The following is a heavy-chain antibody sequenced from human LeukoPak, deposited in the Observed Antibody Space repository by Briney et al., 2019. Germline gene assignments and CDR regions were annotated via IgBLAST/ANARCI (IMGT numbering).Heavy chain of an antibody. Sequence: AGSLRLSCAASGFTFSSYGMHWVRQAPGPGLDWEAVIWFDGSNKYYADSVKGRFTISRDNSQNTLYLQMNSLRAEDTAVYYCAKSGIDYYDSSGYRMGGFDIWGQGTMVTVSS. J-gene: IGHJ3*02. CDR2: IWFDGSNK. CDR3: AKSGIDYYDSSGYRMGGFDI. V-gene: IGHV3-33*06. D-gene: IGHD3-22*01. CDR1: GFTFSSYG.